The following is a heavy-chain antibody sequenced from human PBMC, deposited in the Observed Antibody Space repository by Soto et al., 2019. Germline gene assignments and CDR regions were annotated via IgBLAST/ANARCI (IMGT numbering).Heavy chain of an antibody. CDR1: RFTFSSYS. CDR2: IKQEGSAN. D-gene: IGHD5-18*01. V-gene: IGHV3-7*03. Sequence: GGSLRLSCEASRFTFSSYSMSWGRHSPGKGLEXVSNIKQEGSANYYVDSVWGRSTISRDNANNQLYLRMNSLRAEDTAVYYWVRDFEGSYGYGPFDYWGQGGLVTVSS. J-gene: IGHJ4*02. CDR3: VRDFEGSYGYGPFDY.